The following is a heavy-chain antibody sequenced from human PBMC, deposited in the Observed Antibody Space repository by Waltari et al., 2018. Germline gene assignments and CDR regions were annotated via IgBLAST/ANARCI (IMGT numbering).Heavy chain of an antibody. D-gene: IGHD3-10*01. CDR1: GYSFTTYW. J-gene: IGHJ4*02. V-gene: IGHV5-51*03. Sequence: DVQLAQSGAEVKKAGESLKISCQGSGYSFTTYWIGWVRQMPGKGLEWMGIIYPGDSDTRYSPSFQGQVTISVDKSITTAYLQWSSLKASDTAIYFCARRDRGGSVSNYFDYWGQGTLVTVSS. CDR2: IYPGDSDT. CDR3: ARRDRGGSVSNYFDY.